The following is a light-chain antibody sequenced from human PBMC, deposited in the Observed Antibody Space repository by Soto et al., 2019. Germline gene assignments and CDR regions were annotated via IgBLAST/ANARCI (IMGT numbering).Light chain of an antibody. CDR3: MQALQTPYT. CDR1: QSLLHSSGNNY. J-gene: IGKJ2*01. V-gene: IGKV2-28*01. Sequence: DIVMTQSPLSLPVTPGEPASISCRSSQSLLHSSGNNYMDWYVQKPGQSPQLLIYLGSNRASGVPDRFSGSGSGTDFTLKINRVEAEDDGVYYCMQALQTPYTFGQGTKLEIK. CDR2: LGS.